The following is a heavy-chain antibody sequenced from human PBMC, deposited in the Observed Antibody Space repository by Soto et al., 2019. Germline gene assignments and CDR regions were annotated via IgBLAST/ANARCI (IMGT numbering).Heavy chain of an antibody. CDR1: GGSSSTFC. CDR2: IDNSGST. D-gene: IGHD6-13*01. Sequence: SQTLSHTYTVAGGSSSTFCWSWLRQTTGKGLEWIGYIDNSGSTTYNPSLKSRATISGDTSKNQFSLKLNSVTAADTAVYYCARGYRFSSNRYTGFGPWGQGILVTVPQ. J-gene: IGHJ5*02. V-gene: IGHV4-59*01. CDR3: ARGYRFSSNRYTGFGP.